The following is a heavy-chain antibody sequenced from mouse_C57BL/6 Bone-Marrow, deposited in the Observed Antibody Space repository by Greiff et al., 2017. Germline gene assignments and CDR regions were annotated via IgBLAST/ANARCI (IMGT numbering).Heavy chain of an antibody. Sequence: EVKLMESGGGLVQSGRSLRLSCATSGFTFSDFYMEWVRQAPGKGLEWIAASRNKANDYTTEYSASVKGRFIVSRDTSQSILYLQMSALRAEDTAPYYCARASHGDAVGYAMDYWGQGTS. CDR1: GFTFSDFY. J-gene: IGHJ4*01. CDR2: SRNKANDYTT. CDR3: ARASHGDAVGYAMDY. V-gene: IGHV7-1*01. D-gene: IGHD2-13*01.